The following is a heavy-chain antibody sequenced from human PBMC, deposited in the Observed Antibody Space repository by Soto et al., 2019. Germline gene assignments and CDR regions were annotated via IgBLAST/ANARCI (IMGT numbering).Heavy chain of an antibody. CDR1: GFTFSSYG. CDR2: IWYDGSNK. D-gene: IGHD6-13*01. V-gene: IGHV3-33*01. Sequence: ESGGGVVQPGRSLRLSCAASGFTFSSYGMHWVRQAPGKGLEWVAVIWYDGSNKYYADSVKGRFTISRDNSKNTLYLQMNSLRAEDTAVYYCARAHLTAAGNGQDYWGQRTLVTVSS. CDR3: ARAHLTAAGNGQDY. J-gene: IGHJ4*02.